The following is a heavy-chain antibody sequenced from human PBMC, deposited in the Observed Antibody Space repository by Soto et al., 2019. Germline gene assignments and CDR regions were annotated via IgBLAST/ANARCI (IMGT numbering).Heavy chain of an antibody. CDR2: ISSSSSTI. CDR1: GFTFSSYS. J-gene: IGHJ4*02. Sequence: EVQLVESGGGLVQPGGSLRLSCAASGFTFSSYSMNWVRQAPGKGLEWVSYISSSSSTIYYADSVKGRFTISRDNAKNSLYLQMNSLRADDTAVYYCARSRYCSGGSCYREVYFDYWGQGTLVTVSS. V-gene: IGHV3-48*01. D-gene: IGHD2-15*01. CDR3: ARSRYCSGGSCYREVYFDY.